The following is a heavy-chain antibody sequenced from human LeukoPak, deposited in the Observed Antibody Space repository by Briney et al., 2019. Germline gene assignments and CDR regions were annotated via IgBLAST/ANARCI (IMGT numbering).Heavy chain of an antibody. CDR3: ARHGNTLGMFDP. Sequence: SETLSPTCTVSGGSISSSSYYWGWIRQPPGKGLEWIGSIYYSGSTYYNPSLKSRVTISVDTSKNQFSLKLSSVTAADTAVYYCARHGNTLGMFDPWGQGTLVTVSS. V-gene: IGHV4-39*01. J-gene: IGHJ5*02. CDR1: GGSISSSSYY. CDR2: IYYSGST. D-gene: IGHD7-27*01.